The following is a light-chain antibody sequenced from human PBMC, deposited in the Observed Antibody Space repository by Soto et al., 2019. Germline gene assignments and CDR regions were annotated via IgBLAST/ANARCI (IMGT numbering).Light chain of an antibody. CDR3: QQNNDGPSWT. Sequence: EIVMTQSPATLSVSPGERATLSCRASQSLSSNLAWYQQKPGQAPRLLIYSTSTRATGIPTRFSGSGSGTDFTLPISSLQFEDFAVFYCQQNNDGPSWTFGQGTKVDIK. CDR2: STS. V-gene: IGKV3-15*01. J-gene: IGKJ1*01. CDR1: QSLSSN.